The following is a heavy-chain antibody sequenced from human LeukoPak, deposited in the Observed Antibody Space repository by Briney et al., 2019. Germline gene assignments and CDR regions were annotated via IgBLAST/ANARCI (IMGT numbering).Heavy chain of an antibody. D-gene: IGHD3-10*01. CDR3: ARHGRGSRSPNAFDI. J-gene: IGHJ3*02. Sequence: PGESLNISCKGSGYSFTDYWIGWVRQMPGEGLQWMGIIYPDDSDIRYSPSFQGQVTISADKSIITAYLQWSSLKASDTAMYYCARHGRGSRSPNAFDIWGQGTMVTVSS. V-gene: IGHV5-51*01. CDR1: GYSFTDYW. CDR2: IYPDDSDI.